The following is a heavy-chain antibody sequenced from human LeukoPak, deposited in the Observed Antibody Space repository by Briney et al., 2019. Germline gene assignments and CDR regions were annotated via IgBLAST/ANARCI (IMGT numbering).Heavy chain of an antibody. V-gene: IGHV4-59*08. D-gene: IGHD2-21*01. J-gene: IGHJ4*02. CDR2: IFYTGDS. Sequence: ASETLSLTCTVSGVSSSSSYWSWIRQPPGKGLEWIGYIFYTGDSNHNPSFKSRVSMSLDTSKDQISLKLSSVTAADTAVYYCARHRFASPLDSWGQGTLVTVSS. CDR3: ARHRFASPLDS. CDR1: GVSSSSSY.